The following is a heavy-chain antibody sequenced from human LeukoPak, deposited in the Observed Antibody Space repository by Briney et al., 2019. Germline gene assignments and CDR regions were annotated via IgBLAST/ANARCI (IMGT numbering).Heavy chain of an antibody. Sequence: ASVKVSCKASGYTFTSYYMHWVRQAPGQGLEWMGIINPSGGSTTYAQKFQGRVTMTRDTSTSTVYMELSSLRSDDTAIYYCARGNSGTYLRNDYYYMDVWGKGTTVTVSS. CDR1: GYTFTSYY. J-gene: IGHJ6*03. CDR3: ARGNSGTYLRNDYYYMDV. V-gene: IGHV1-46*01. CDR2: INPSGGST. D-gene: IGHD1-26*01.